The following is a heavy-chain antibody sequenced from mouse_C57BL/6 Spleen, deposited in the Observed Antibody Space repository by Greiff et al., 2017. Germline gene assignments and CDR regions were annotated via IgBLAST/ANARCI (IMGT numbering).Heavy chain of an antibody. Sequence: QVQLQQSGPELVKPGASVKISCKASGYTFTDYYITWVKQRPGQGLEWIGWIYPGSGNTKYTEKFTGKATLTVDTSSSTAYMQLSSLPSEDSAVYFCARGDYYGSLYYFDYWGQGTTLTVSS. CDR2: IYPGSGNT. J-gene: IGHJ2*01. CDR3: ARGDYYGSLYYFDY. V-gene: IGHV1-84*01. D-gene: IGHD1-1*01. CDR1: GYTFTDYY.